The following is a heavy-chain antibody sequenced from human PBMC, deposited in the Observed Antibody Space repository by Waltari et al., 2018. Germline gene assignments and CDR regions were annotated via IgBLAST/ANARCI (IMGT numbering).Heavy chain of an antibody. D-gene: IGHD3-22*01. CDR2: INWNSDSI. CDR1: GFTFDDYA. V-gene: IGHV3-9*01. CDR3: LKKNDEVYDRNGLVYDAFDM. Sequence: EVQLVESGGGLVQPGRSLRLSCAASGFTFDDYAMHWVRQVPGKGLEWVAGINWNSDSIGYGDSVKGRFTISRDNTRNSLYLQMNSLTTEDTALYYCLKKNDEVYDRNGLVYDAFDMWGQGTMVTVSS. J-gene: IGHJ3*02.